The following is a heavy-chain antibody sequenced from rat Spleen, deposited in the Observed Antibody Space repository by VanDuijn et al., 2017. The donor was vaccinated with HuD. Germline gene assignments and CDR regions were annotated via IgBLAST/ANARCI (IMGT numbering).Heavy chain of an antibody. D-gene: IGHD1-12*03. Sequence: EVQLVESGGGLVQPGRSLKLSCATSGFTFSDYYMAWVRQAPTKGLDWVATINYDGRSTFYRDSVRARFTISRDNAKSILYLQMDSLRSEDTASYYCARHGYYDGYYPYFDYWGQGVMVTVSS. CDR3: ARHGYYDGYYPYFDY. J-gene: IGHJ2*01. V-gene: IGHV5-7*01. CDR1: GFTFSDYY. CDR2: INYDGRST.